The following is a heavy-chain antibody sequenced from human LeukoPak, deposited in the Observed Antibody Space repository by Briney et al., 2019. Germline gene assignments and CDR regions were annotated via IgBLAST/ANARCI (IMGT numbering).Heavy chain of an antibody. CDR1: GFTFSNYE. Sequence: PGGSLRLSCAASGFTFSNYEMNWVRQAPGQGLEWVSYISSSDNTIYYADSVKGRFTIFRDSAKNSLYLQMNSLRAEDTAVYYCARQAVARPFDLWGQGTMVAVSS. J-gene: IGHJ3*01. CDR2: ISSSDNTI. CDR3: ARQAVARPFDL. V-gene: IGHV3-48*03.